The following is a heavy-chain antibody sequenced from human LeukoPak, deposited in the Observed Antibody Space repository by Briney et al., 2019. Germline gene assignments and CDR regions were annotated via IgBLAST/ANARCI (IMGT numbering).Heavy chain of an antibody. CDR3: ARVGRSGWYVLDY. V-gene: IGHV4-34*01. Sequence: SETLSLTCAVYGGSFSGYYWSWIRQPPGKGLEWIGEINHSGSTNYNPSLKSRVTISVDTSKNQFSLKLSSVTAAGTAVYYCARVGRSGWYVLDYWGQGTLVTVSS. J-gene: IGHJ4*02. CDR1: GGSFSGYY. CDR2: INHSGST. D-gene: IGHD6-19*01.